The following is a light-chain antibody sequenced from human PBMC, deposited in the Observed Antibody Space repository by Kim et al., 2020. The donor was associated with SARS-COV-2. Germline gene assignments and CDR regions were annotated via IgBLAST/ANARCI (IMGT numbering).Light chain of an antibody. CDR3: QQSFIPPYT. CDR1: KSNGTY. J-gene: IGKJ2*01. V-gene: IGKV1-39*01. CDR2: GAT. Sequence: SVGDRITITCRVSKSNGTYLQWYQQKPGKAPNILIYGATSLESRVTFRFRGSGSGTDFTLTITSLQLEDLGTYYCQQSFIPPYTVGQGTKVDIK.